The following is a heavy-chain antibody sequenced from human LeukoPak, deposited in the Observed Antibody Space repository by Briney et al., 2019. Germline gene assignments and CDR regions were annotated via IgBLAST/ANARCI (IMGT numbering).Heavy chain of an antibody. CDR3: ARHCTNGVCQIDY. J-gene: IGHJ4*02. D-gene: IGHD2-8*01. V-gene: IGHV3-21*01. CDR2: ISSSSSYI. Sequence: PGGSLRLSCAASGFTFSSYSMNWVRQAPGKGLGWVSSISSSSSYIYYADSVKGRFTISRDNAKNSLYLQMNSLRAEDTAVYYCARHCTNGVCQIDYWGQGTLVTVSS. CDR1: GFTFSSYS.